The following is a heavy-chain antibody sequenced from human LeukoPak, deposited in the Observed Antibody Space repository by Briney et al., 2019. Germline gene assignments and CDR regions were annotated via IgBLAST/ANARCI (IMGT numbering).Heavy chain of an antibody. CDR2: VYYSGST. J-gene: IGHJ6*03. D-gene: IGHD1-26*01. CDR3: AISPIVGATPPDYYYYMDV. Sequence: SETLSLTCTVSGGSISSNGYYWGWIRQPPGKGLEWIASVYYSGSTFYSPSLKSRVTISLDTSKNQFSLRLISVIAADTAVYYCAISPIVGATPPDYYYYMDVWGKGTTVTVSS. V-gene: IGHV4-39*07. CDR1: GGSISSNGYY.